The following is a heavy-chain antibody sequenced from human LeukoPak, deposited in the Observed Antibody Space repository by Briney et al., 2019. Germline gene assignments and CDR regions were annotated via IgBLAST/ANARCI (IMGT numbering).Heavy chain of an antibody. CDR2: IYYSGST. CDR1: GGSISSYY. D-gene: IGHD3-16*01. Sequence: SETLSLTCTVSGGSISSYYWSWIRQPPGKGLEWIGYIYYSGSTNYNPSLKSRVTISVDTSKNQFSLKLSSVTAADTAVYYCASLGNIGYWGQGTLVTVSS. J-gene: IGHJ4*02. CDR3: ASLGNIGY. V-gene: IGHV4-59*01.